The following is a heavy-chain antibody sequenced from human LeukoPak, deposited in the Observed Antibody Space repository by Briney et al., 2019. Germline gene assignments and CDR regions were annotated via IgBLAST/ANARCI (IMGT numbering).Heavy chain of an antibody. CDR3: AVHDFYSGGYHFDY. D-gene: IGHD3-3*01. Sequence: VSVKVSCKASGYTFTSYGISWLRQAPGQGLEWLGWISGYNGNTNYAQKFQGRVTMTTDTPTSTAYMDLRSLKSDDTAVYYCAVHDFYSGGYHFDYWGQGTLVTVSS. CDR2: ISGYNGNT. V-gene: IGHV1-18*01. CDR1: GYTFTSYG. J-gene: IGHJ4*02.